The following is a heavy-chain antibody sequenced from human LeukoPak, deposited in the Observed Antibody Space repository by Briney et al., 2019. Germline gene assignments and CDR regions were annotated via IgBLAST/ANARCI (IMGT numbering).Heavy chain of an antibody. J-gene: IGHJ4*02. V-gene: IGHV4-39*01. CDR2: IYYSGRT. CDR3: ASRYSSGWHTDY. D-gene: IGHD6-19*01. Sequence: SETLSLTCTVSGGAISSSRYYWGWIRQPPGKGLEWIGSIYYSGRTYYKSSLKSRITISVDTSKNQFSLKLSSVTAADTAIYYCASRYSSGWHTDYWGQRTLVTVSS. CDR1: GGAISSSRYY.